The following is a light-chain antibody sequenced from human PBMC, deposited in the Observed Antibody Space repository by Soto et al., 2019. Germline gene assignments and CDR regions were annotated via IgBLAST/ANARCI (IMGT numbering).Light chain of an antibody. J-gene: IGKJ1*01. CDR3: QQCGVSPWT. CDR1: QSVGSTS. V-gene: IGKV3-20*01. Sequence: FVWTQSPVTLSLSPGEGATLSCSTSQSVGSTSLAWYKQKPGQAPRLLIYDTSSRATGIPARFSGSGSGTDFTLTSSRLEPEDFAVYYCQQCGVSPWTFGQGTKVEI. CDR2: DTS.